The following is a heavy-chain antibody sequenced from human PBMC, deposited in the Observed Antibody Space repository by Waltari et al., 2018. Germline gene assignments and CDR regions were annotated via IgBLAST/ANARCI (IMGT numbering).Heavy chain of an antibody. CDR3: ARGRAYCSSTSCDIWIYYYYYYMDV. CDR2: INHSGST. CDR1: GGSFSGYY. J-gene: IGHJ6*03. D-gene: IGHD2-2*01. V-gene: IGHV4-34*01. Sequence: QVQLQQWGAGLLKPSETLSLTCAVYGGSFSGYYWSWIRQPPGKGLEWIGEINHSGSTNYTPSLKSRVTISVDTSKNQFSLKLSSVTAADTAVYYCARGRAYCSSTSCDIWIYYYYYYMDVWGKGTTVTVSS.